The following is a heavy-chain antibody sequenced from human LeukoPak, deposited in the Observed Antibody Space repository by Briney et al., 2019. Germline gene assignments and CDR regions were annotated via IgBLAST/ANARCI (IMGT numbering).Heavy chain of an antibody. J-gene: IGHJ4*02. D-gene: IGHD2-21*01. V-gene: IGHV3-23*01. Sequence: PGGSLRLSCAASGFTFSSYAMSWVRQAPGKGLEWVSTIRASNGDTYYTDSVKGRFTISRDNSQNTLYLQMNSLRAEDTAVYYCAKVRRRIDVDFDYWGQGTLVTVSS. CDR3: AKVRRRIDVDFDY. CDR1: GFTFSSYA. CDR2: IRASNGDT.